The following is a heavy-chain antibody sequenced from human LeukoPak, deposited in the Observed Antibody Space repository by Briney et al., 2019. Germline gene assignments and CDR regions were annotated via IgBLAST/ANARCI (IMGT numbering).Heavy chain of an antibody. CDR1: GFTFSSYA. J-gene: IGHJ4*02. CDR3: ARDRQTYYYDSSAYSSDY. Sequence: GGSLRLSCVASGFTFSSYAMTWVRQAPGKGLEWVSTISGSGGSTYYADSVKGRFTISRDNSKHTLYLQMNSLRAEDTAVYYCARDRQTYYYDSSAYSSDYWGQGTLVTVSS. D-gene: IGHD3-22*01. CDR2: ISGSGGST. V-gene: IGHV3-23*01.